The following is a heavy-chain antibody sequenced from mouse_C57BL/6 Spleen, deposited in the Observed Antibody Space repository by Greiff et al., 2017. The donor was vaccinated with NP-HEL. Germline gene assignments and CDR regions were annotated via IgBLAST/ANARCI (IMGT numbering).Heavy chain of an antibody. CDR2: IYPGDGDT. CDR3: ARPIYSYAMDY. Sequence: QVQLQQSGPELVKPGASVKISCKASGYAFSSSWMNWVKQRPGKGLEWIGRIYPGDGDTNYNGKFKGKATLTADKSSSTAYMQLSSLTSEDSAVYFCARPIYSYAMDYWGQGTSVTVSS. V-gene: IGHV1-82*01. CDR1: GYAFSSSW. J-gene: IGHJ4*01. D-gene: IGHD2-1*01.